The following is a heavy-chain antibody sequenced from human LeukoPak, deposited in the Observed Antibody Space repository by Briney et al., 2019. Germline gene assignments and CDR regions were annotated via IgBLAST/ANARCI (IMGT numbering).Heavy chain of an antibody. D-gene: IGHD3-16*02. Sequence: SGPTLVNPTQTLTLTCTVSGFSLSTVGVGVGWIRQPPGKALEWLALIYWNDDKRYSPSLKGRLIITKDTSRNQVVLTMTNVDPVDTATYYCAHTPRTYDYVWGSYRKALLDFWGQGTLVTVSS. CDR2: IYWNDDK. V-gene: IGHV2-5*01. CDR3: AHTPRTYDYVWGSYRKALLDF. CDR1: GFSLSTVGVG. J-gene: IGHJ4*02.